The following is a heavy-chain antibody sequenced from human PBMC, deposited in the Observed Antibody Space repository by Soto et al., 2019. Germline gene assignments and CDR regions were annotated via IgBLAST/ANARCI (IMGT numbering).Heavy chain of an antibody. CDR3: ARDPPLSSIVVVGVDDF. J-gene: IGHJ4*02. V-gene: IGHV3-21*01. CDR2: TSSLSTYR. CDR1: GFTFSSYN. D-gene: IGHD3-22*01. Sequence: PGGSLRLSCAASGFTFSSYNMNWVRQAPGKGLEWVSSTSSLSTYRNYADSVKGRFTISRDNDKNSLYLQMDSLRAEDTAVYYCARDPPLSSIVVVGVDDFWGQGTLVTV.